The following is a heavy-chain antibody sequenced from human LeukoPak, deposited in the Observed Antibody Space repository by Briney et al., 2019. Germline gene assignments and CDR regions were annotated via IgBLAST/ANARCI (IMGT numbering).Heavy chain of an antibody. Sequence: SVKVSCKASGGTFSSYAISWVRQAPGQGLEWMGRIIPILGIANYAQKFQGGVTITADKSTSTAYMELSSLRSEDTAVYYCARALVDYYGSGSYPDYWGQGTLVTVSS. D-gene: IGHD3-10*01. J-gene: IGHJ4*02. CDR1: GGTFSSYA. V-gene: IGHV1-69*04. CDR2: IIPILGIA. CDR3: ARALVDYYGSGSYPDY.